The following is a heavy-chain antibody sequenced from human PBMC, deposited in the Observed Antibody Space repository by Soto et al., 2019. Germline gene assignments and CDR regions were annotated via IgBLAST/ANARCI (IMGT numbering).Heavy chain of an antibody. Sequence: LGESLKISCKGSGYSFTSYWISWVRQMPGKGLEWMGRIDPSDSYTNYSPSFQGHVTISADKSISTAYLQWSSLKASDTAMYYCARYPDLSYYDFWSGYYYYYYGMDVWGQGTTVTVSS. J-gene: IGHJ6*02. CDR3: ARYPDLSYYDFWSGYYYYYYGMDV. D-gene: IGHD3-3*01. CDR1: GYSFTSYW. V-gene: IGHV5-10-1*01. CDR2: IDPSDSYT.